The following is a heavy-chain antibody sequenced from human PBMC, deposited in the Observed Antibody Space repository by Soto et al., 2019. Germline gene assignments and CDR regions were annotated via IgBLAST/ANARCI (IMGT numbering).Heavy chain of an antibody. D-gene: IGHD3-9*01. J-gene: IGHJ4*02. Sequence: GGSLRLSCAASGFTFSSYAMSWVRQAPGKGLEWVSAISGSGGSTYYADSVKGRFTISRDNSKNTLYLQMNSLRAEDTAVYYCANSKNYDILTGPYHFDYWGQGTLVTVSS. CDR2: ISGSGGST. V-gene: IGHV3-23*01. CDR3: ANSKNYDILTGPYHFDY. CDR1: GFTFSSYA.